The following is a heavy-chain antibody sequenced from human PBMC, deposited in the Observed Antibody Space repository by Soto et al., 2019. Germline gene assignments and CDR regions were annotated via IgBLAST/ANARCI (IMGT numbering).Heavy chain of an antibody. CDR1: GYSFSSYW. J-gene: IGHJ4*02. CDR3: ARLGSIAVTVYYFDY. Sequence: PGESLKISCKGSGYSFSSYWIAWVRQMPGKGLEWMGIIYPGDSDTRYSPSFEGQVTISADKSISTAYLQWSSLKASDTAMYYCARLGSIAVTVYYFDYWGQGTLVTVS. V-gene: IGHV5-51*01. D-gene: IGHD6-19*01. CDR2: IYPGDSDT.